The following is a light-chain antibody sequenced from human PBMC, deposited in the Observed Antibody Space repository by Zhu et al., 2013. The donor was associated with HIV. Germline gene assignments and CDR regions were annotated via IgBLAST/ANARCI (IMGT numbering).Light chain of an antibody. CDR2: EVY. CDR1: SSDIGHYDY. V-gene: IGLV2-14*01. Sequence: QSALTQPASVSGSPGQSITISCTGGSSDIGHYDYVSWYQQHPGKAPKLMIYEVYNRPSGIPNRFSGSKSDNTASLTISGLQAEDEGDYYCASYTSSTTLVFGGGTKVTVL. CDR3: ASYTSSTTLV. J-gene: IGLJ2*01.